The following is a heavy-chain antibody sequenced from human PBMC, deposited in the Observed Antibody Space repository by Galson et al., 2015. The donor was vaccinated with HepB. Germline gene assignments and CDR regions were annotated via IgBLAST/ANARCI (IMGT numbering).Heavy chain of an antibody. D-gene: IGHD6-19*01. CDR1: GYTLTELS. Sequence: SVKVSCKVSGYTLTELSMHWVRQAPGKGLEWMGGFDPEDGETIYAQKFQGRVTMTEDTSTDTAYMELSSLRSEDTAVYYCATNKFGGSGWENDYWGQGTLVTVSS. J-gene: IGHJ4*02. CDR2: FDPEDGET. V-gene: IGHV1-24*01. CDR3: ATNKFGGSGWENDY.